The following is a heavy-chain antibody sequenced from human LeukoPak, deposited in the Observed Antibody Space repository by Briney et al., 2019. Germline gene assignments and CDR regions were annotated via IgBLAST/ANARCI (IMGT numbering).Heavy chain of an antibody. V-gene: IGHV4-34*01. D-gene: IGHD1-26*01. CDR2: INHSGST. CDR3: ARAGISGYFDY. Sequence: SETLSLTCAVYGGSFSGYYWSWIRQPPGKGLEWIGEINHSGSTNYNPSLKSRVTISVDTSKNQFSLKLSSVTAADTAVYYCARAGISGYFDYWGRGTLVTVSS. CDR1: GGSFSGYY. J-gene: IGHJ4*02.